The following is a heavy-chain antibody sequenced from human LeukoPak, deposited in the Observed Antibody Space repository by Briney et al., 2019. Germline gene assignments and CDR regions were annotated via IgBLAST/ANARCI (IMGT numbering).Heavy chain of an antibody. D-gene: IGHD6-19*01. J-gene: IGHJ4*02. CDR1: GGSISSGSYY. Sequence: SETLSLTCTVSGGSISSGSYYWSWIRQPAGKGLEWIGRIYTSGSTNYNPSLKSRVTISVDTSKNQFSLKLRSVTAADTAVYYCAREVAGDYYFDYWGQGTLVTVSS. V-gene: IGHV4-61*02. CDR2: IYTSGST. CDR3: AREVAGDYYFDY.